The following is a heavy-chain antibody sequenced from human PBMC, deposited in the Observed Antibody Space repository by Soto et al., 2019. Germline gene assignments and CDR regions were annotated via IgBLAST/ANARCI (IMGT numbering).Heavy chain of an antibody. D-gene: IGHD1-20*01. CDR2: IYYSGST. J-gene: IGHJ6*02. CDR1: GGSISSSSYY. Sequence: QLQLQESGPGLVKPSETLSLTCTVSGGSISSSSYYWGWIRQPPGKGLEWIGSIYYSGSTYYNPSLKSRVTISVDTSKNQFSLKLSSVTAADTAVYYCARHHITGMGYYYYGMDVWGQGTTVTVSS. CDR3: ARHHITGMGYYYYGMDV. V-gene: IGHV4-39*01.